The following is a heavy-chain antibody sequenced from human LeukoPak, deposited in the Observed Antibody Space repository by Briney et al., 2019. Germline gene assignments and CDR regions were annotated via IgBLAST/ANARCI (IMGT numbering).Heavy chain of an antibody. CDR1: GGSISSYY. CDR2: IYYSGST. D-gene: IGHD6-13*01. V-gene: IGHV4-59*01. Sequence: PSETLSLTCTVSGGSISSYYWSWIRQPPGKELECIGYIYYSGSTNYNPSLKSRVTISVDTSKNQFSLKLSSVTAADTAVYYCARTPTYSSSWIFDYWGQGTLVTVSS. CDR3: ARTPTYSSSWIFDY. J-gene: IGHJ4*02.